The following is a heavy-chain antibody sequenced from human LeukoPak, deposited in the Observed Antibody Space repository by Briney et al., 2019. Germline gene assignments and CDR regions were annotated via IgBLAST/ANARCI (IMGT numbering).Heavy chain of an antibody. D-gene: IGHD5-12*01. V-gene: IGHV4-59*08. CDR1: GGSLSSYY. CDR3: ARHRYDPTAFDY. J-gene: IGHJ4*02. CDR2: IYCSGST. Sequence: PSEALSLTCLVSGGSLSSYYWRWIRQPPGKGLEWIAYIYCSGSTNYNPSLKSRVTISVDTSKNQFSLKLSSVTAADTAVYYCARHRYDPTAFDYWGQGTLVTVSS.